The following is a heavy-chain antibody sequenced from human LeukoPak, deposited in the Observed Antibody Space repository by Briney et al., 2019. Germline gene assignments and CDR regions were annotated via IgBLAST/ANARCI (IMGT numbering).Heavy chain of an antibody. Sequence: GGSLRLSCAASGFTFDDYAMHWVRQAPGKGLDWFSLIIGVGGSTYYADSVRGRFTISRDNSKNSLYLQMDSLRTDDTAFFYCGKRIDTLGTNALDLWGGETSDSVPS. V-gene: IGHV3-43*02. J-gene: IGHJ3*01. CDR2: IIGVGGST. CDR1: GFTFDDYA. D-gene: IGHD2-15*01. CDR3: GKRIDTLGTNALDL.